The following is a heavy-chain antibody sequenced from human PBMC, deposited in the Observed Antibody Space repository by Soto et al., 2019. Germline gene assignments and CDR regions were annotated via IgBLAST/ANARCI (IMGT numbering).Heavy chain of an antibody. Sequence: QVQLVQSGAEVKEPGASVRVSCKAFGYTFTAYNIHWLRQAPGQGLEWMGWINAGNGNTRSSRKFQGRVIITRDTSATIAYLEVDSLRSAYPALYYCARVAPSGGSVSRFDPWSQGTLQTVSS. J-gene: IGHJ5*02. CDR1: GYTFTAYN. CDR2: INAGNGNT. CDR3: ARVAPSGGSVSRFDP. V-gene: IGHV1-3*01. D-gene: IGHD3-10*01.